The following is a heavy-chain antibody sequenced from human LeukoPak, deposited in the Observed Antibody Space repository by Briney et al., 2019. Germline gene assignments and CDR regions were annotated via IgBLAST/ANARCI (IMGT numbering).Heavy chain of an antibody. Sequence: GGSLRLSCAASGFTFSSYAMHWVRQAPGKGLEWVAVVSYDGSNKYYADSVKGRFTISRDNSKNTLYLQMNSLRAEDTAVYYCARDLTFDYWGQGTLSPSPQ. J-gene: IGHJ4*02. CDR2: VSYDGSNK. CDR1: GFTFSSYA. V-gene: IGHV3-30-3*01. D-gene: IGHD3-9*01. CDR3: ARDLTFDY.